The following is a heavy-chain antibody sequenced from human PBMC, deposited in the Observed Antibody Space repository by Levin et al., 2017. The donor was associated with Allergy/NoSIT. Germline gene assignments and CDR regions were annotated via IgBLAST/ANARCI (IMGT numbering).Heavy chain of an antibody. CDR2: IIPILGIA. CDR3: ARGRHLAAAGTRLDWFDT. V-gene: IGHV1-69*02. D-gene: IGHD6-13*01. Sequence: PGASVKVSCKASGGTFSSYTISWVRQAPGQGLEWMGRIIPILGIANYAQKFQGRVTITADKSTSTAYMELSSLRSEDTAVYYCARGRHLAAAGTRLDWFDTWGQGTLVTVSS. CDR1: GGTFSSYT. J-gene: IGHJ5*02.